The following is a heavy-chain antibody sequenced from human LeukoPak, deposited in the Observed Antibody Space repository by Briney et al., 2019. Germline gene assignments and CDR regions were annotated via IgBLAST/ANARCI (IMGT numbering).Heavy chain of an antibody. CDR3: AKAQWLGDDY. Sequence: PGRSLRLSCAASGFTFSSYGMDWVRQAPGKGLEWVAFIRYDGSNKYYADSVKGRFTISRDNSKNTLYLQMNSLRAEDTAVYYCAKAQWLGDDYWGQGTLVTASS. CDR1: GFTFSSYG. J-gene: IGHJ4*02. V-gene: IGHV3-30*02. CDR2: IRYDGSNK. D-gene: IGHD3-10*01.